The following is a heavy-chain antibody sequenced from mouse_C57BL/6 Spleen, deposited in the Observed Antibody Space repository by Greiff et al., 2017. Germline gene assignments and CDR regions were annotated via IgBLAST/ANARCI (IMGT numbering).Heavy chain of an antibody. CDR2: IDPETGGT. CDR3: TRLRYYGSSYGY. J-gene: IGHJ2*01. Sequence: VQLVESGAELVRPGASVTLSCKASGYTFTDYEMHWVKQTPVHGLEWIGAIDPETGGTAYNQKFKGKAILTADKSSSTAYMELRSLTSEDSAVYYCTRLRYYGSSYGYWGQGTTLTVSS. CDR1: GYTFTDYE. D-gene: IGHD1-1*01. V-gene: IGHV1-15*01.